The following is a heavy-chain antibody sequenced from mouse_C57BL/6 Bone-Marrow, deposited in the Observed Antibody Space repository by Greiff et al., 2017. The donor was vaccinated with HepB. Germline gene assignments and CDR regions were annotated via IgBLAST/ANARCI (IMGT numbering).Heavy chain of an antibody. V-gene: IGHV14-2*01. CDR2: IDPEDGET. CDR3: ARRYYGNLGVYYAMDY. J-gene: IGHJ4*01. Sequence: VQLQQSGAELVKPGASVKLSCTASGFNIKDYYMHWVKQRPEQGLEWIGRIDPEDGETKYAPKFQSKATITADTSTNTAYLQLSSLTSEDTAVYYGARRYYGNLGVYYAMDYWGQGTSVTVSS. CDR1: GFNIKDYY. D-gene: IGHD2-1*01.